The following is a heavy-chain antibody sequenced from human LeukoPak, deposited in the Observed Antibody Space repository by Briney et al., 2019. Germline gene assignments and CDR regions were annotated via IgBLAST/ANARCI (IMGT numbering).Heavy chain of an antibody. CDR3: AKGRTEGDNLALDY. CDR1: GFTFSSYE. V-gene: IGHV3-48*03. J-gene: IGHJ4*02. Sequence: PGESLRLSCTASGFTFSSYEMNWVRQAPGKGLEGVSYIRCSGRTIYYADSVKGLFTISRDNAKNSLYIQMNTVRAEDTAIYHCAKGRTEGDNLALDYWGKGTMVTVSS. D-gene: IGHD2-21*01. CDR2: IRCSGRTI.